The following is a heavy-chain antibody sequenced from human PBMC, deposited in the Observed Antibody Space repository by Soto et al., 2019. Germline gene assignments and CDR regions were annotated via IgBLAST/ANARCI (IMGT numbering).Heavy chain of an antibody. D-gene: IGHD1-1*01. Sequence: QVQLVQSGAEVKKPGSSVKVSCKASGGTFSSYTISWVRQAPGQGLEWMGRIIPILGIANYAQKFQGRVTIPADKSTSTAYMELSSLRSEDTAVYYCARTPPGGADYYFDYWGQGTLVTVSS. CDR3: ARTPPGGADYYFDY. CDR1: GGTFSSYT. J-gene: IGHJ4*02. V-gene: IGHV1-69*02. CDR2: IIPILGIA.